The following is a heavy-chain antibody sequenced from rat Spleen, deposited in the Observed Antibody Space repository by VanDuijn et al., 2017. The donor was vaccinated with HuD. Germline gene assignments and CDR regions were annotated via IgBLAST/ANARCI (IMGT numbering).Heavy chain of an antibody. Sequence: EVKLVESGGGLVQPGRSLKLSCAVSGFNFNDYWMGWVRQAPGKGLEWVASITNTGDSTSSPDSVKGRFTISRDNAKSTLYLQMDSLRSEDTATYYCTTEGTTVYYFDYWGQGVMVTVSS. D-gene: IGHD1-1*01. CDR1: GFNFNDYW. V-gene: IGHV5-31*01. CDR3: TTEGTTVYYFDY. J-gene: IGHJ2*01. CDR2: ITNTGDST.